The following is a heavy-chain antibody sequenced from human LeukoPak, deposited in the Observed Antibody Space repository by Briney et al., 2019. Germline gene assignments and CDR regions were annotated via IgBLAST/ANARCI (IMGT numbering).Heavy chain of an antibody. Sequence: PSETLSLTCTVSGGSVSSSSYYWSWIRQPPGKGLEWIGYIYYSGSTNYSPSLKSRVTISVDTSKNQFSLKLSSVTTADTAMYYCARPGIVGATDDAFDIWGQGTMVTVSS. D-gene: IGHD1-26*01. CDR2: IYYSGST. CDR1: GGSVSSSSYY. J-gene: IGHJ3*02. CDR3: ARPGIVGATDDAFDI. V-gene: IGHV4-61*01.